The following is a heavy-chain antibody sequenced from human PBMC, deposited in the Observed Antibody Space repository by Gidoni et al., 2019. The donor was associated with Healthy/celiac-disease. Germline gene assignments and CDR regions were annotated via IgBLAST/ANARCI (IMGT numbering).Heavy chain of an antibody. V-gene: IGHV2-5*01. D-gene: IGHD3-16*01. CDR2: IHWNDDK. CDR3: ARGLGEWFDP. CDR1: GFSISTSGVG. J-gene: IGHJ5*02. Sequence: QITLKESGPTLVKPTQTLTLTCTFSGFSISTSGVGVGWIRQPPGKALEWLALIHWNDDKRYSPSLKSRLTITKDTSKNQVVLTMTNKDPVETATYYCARGLGEWFDPWGQGTLVTVSS.